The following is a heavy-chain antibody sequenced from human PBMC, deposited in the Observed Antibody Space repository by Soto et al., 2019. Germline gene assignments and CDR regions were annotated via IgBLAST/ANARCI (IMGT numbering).Heavy chain of an antibody. V-gene: IGHV4-34*01. Sequence: QVQLQQWGAGLLKPSETLSLTCAVYGGSFSGCYWSWIRQPPGKGLEWIGEINHSGSTNYNPSLKSRVTISVDTSKNQFSLKLSSVTAADTAVYYCAGEGIAVAGDDYWGQGTLVTVSS. CDR3: AGEGIAVAGDDY. CDR2: INHSGST. CDR1: GGSFSGCY. J-gene: IGHJ4*02. D-gene: IGHD6-19*01.